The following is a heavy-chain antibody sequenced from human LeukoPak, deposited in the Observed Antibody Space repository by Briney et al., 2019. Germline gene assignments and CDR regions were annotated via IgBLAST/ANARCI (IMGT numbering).Heavy chain of an antibody. J-gene: IGHJ4*02. D-gene: IGHD3-10*01. CDR3: ARDGSGSYGVPYVFDY. V-gene: IGHV3-48*02. Sequence: GGSLRLSCADSGFTFSSYAMNWVRQAPGKGLEWVSYTSSSSSTRYYADSVKGRFTISRDNAKNSLYLQMDSLRDEDTAVYYCARDGSGSYGVPYVFDYWGQGTLVTVSS. CDR1: GFTFSSYA. CDR2: TSSSSSTR.